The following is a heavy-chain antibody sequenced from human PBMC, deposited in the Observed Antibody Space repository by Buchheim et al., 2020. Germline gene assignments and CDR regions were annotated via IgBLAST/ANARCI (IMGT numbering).Heavy chain of an antibody. Sequence: QVQLVESGGGVVQPGGSLRLSCAASGFVFRTYGMHWVRQAPGKGLEWVAVISYDGSNKYYADSVKGRFTISSDNSKNTLYLQMNSLRAEDTAVYYCAKGPSTGSSSWYGGLDYWGQGTL. CDR1: GFVFRTYG. V-gene: IGHV3-30*18. D-gene: IGHD6-13*01. J-gene: IGHJ4*02. CDR3: AKGPSTGSSSWYGGLDY. CDR2: ISYDGSNK.